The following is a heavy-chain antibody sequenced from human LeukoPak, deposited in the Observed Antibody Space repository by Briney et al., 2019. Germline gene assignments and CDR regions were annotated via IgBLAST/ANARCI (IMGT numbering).Heavy chain of an antibody. CDR1: GFTFSTYN. D-gene: IGHD1-26*01. Sequence: GGSLRLSRAASGFTFSTYNMNWVRQAPGKGLEWVSSITSTSSYMYYADSVKGRFTISRDNAQNSLYLHMGSLRAEDTAVYYCARDPYSGGYGDDYYYYMDVWGKGTTVTISS. V-gene: IGHV3-21*01. CDR3: ARDPYSGGYGDDYYYYMDV. J-gene: IGHJ6*03. CDR2: ITSTSSYM.